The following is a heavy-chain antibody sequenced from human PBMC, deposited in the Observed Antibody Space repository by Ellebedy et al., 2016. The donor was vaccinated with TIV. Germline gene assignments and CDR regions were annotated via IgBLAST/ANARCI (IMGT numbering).Heavy chain of an antibody. CDR2: ISSDGNYK. CDR1: GFTFSFYA. D-gene: IGHD3-10*01. J-gene: IGHJ3*02. Sequence: GESLKISCAASGFTFSFYAMHWVRQAPGKGLEWVAVISSDGNYKYYADSVKGRFTFSRDTFKNTLYLQLNSLRPEDTAVYYCARGRNFGSGTYWVCDALDIWGQGTMVTVSS. CDR3: ARGRNFGSGTYWVCDALDI. V-gene: IGHV3-30*04.